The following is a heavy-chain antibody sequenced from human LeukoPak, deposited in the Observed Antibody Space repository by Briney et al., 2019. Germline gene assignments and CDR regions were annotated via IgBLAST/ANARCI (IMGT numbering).Heavy chain of an antibody. V-gene: IGHV1-2*02. CDR1: GYTFTDDY. J-gene: IGHJ5*02. CDR2: INTNTGIT. CDR3: VPTCEAYTSNWNL. Sequence: GASLRLSCEASGYTFTDDYMHWVRQAPGQGLEFMGWINTNTGITNYAEKFQGRVTMTRDTSITTAYMEIKSLRSDDTAVYYCVPTCEAYTSNWNLWGPGTLVTVSS. D-gene: IGHD3-16*01.